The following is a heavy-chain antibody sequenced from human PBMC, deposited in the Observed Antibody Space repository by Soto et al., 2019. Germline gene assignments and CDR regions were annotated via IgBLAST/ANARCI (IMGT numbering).Heavy chain of an antibody. V-gene: IGHV1-18*04. CDR1: GYTFTDYG. CDR2: ISGYNGNT. D-gene: IGHD3-22*01. CDR3: ARDREYYYDSSGNYYYHYGLAV. Sequence: QVQLVESGAEVKKPGASVKVSCKASGYTFTDYGISWVRQAPGQGLEWMGWISGYNGNTKYAQKFQGRVTMTTDTPTNTAYMELRSLRSDDTAVYYCARDREYYYDSSGNYYYHYGLAVWGQGTTVTVS. J-gene: IGHJ6*02.